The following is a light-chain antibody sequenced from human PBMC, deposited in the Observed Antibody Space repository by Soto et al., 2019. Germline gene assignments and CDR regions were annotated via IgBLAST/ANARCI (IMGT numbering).Light chain of an antibody. J-gene: IGKJ5*01. CDR3: QQRSNCPPIT. CDR2: DAS. V-gene: IGKV3-11*01. CDR1: QSVSSY. Sequence: EIVLTQSPATLSLSPGERATLSCRASQSVSSYLAWYQQKPGQAPRLLIYDASTRATGIPARFSGSGSGTDFTLTISSLEPEDVAVYYCQQRSNCPPITFGQGTRLEIK.